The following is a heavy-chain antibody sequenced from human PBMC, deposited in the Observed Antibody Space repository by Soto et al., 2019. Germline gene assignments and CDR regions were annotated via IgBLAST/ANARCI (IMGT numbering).Heavy chain of an antibody. CDR1: GGSISSGDYY. CDR2: IYYSGTT. D-gene: IGHD4-17*01. CDR3: ARTSGDYGLSKYFQH. V-gene: IGHV4-31*03. J-gene: IGHJ1*01. Sequence: QVQLQESGPGLVEPSQTLSLICTVSGGSISSGDYYWSWIRQLPGKGLEWIGYIYYSGTTFHNPSLKSRVSISVDTSKNLFSLKLSSMTAAATAVNYCARTSGDYGLSKYFQHWGQGTLVTVSS.